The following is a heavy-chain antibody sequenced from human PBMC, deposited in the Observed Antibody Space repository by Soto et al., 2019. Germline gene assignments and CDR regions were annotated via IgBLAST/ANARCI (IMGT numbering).Heavy chain of an antibody. V-gene: IGHV3-48*03. D-gene: IGHD2-2*01. CDR2: IDSSGDRAI. Sequence: GGPLRLSCVASGFTLGSNAMDWVRQAPGKGLEWVSYIDSSGDRAIYYADSVKGRFIISRDNAKNSLYLQMNSLRAEDTAVYYCARDLTGYAMDVWGQGTTATVSS. CDR3: ARDLTGYAMDV. CDR1: GFTLGSNA. J-gene: IGHJ6*02.